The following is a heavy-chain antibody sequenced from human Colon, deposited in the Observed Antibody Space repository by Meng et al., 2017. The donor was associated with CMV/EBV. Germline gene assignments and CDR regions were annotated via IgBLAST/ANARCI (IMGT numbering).Heavy chain of an antibody. CDR3: ATGDSYYYNY. CDR2: DMGGPSYR. CDR1: GFNFVNHR. D-gene: IGHD3-10*01. Sequence: GESLKISCVASGFNFVNHRMNWVRQAPGKGLEWVATDMGGPSYRYYADSVKGRFTVSRDNAKNTLYVQMNSLRVEDTAVYYCATGDSYYYNYWGRGTLVTVSS. V-gene: IGHV3-21*01. J-gene: IGHJ4*02.